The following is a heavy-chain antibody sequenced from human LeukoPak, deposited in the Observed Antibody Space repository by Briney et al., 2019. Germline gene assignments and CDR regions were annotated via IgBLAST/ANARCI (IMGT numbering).Heavy chain of an antibody. Sequence: GGSLRLSCAASGFTFSKYGMQWVRQAPGKGLEWVAVIWSDGSDRHYADSVKGRFTISRDNAKNSLFLQMNSLRDEDTAVYYCARGGYGANDDAFDIWGQGTMVTVSS. J-gene: IGHJ3*02. CDR1: GFTFSKYG. CDR2: IWSDGSDR. CDR3: ARGGYGANDDAFDI. D-gene: IGHD4-23*01. V-gene: IGHV3-33*01.